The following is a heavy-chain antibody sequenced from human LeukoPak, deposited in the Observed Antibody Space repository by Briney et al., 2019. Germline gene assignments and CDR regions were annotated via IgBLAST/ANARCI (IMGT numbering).Heavy chain of an antibody. D-gene: IGHD3-16*02. J-gene: IGHJ4*02. V-gene: IGHV4-4*07. CDR3: AREFYDYAWGSYRFDY. Sequence: SETLSLTCTVSGDSMKNYYWSWIRQPAGKELEWIGRIYTSGSTNDNPSLKSRVDMSIDMSKNQFSLQMTSVTAADTAVYYCAREFYDYAWGSYRFDYWGQGILVTVSS. CDR2: IYTSGST. CDR1: GDSMKNYY.